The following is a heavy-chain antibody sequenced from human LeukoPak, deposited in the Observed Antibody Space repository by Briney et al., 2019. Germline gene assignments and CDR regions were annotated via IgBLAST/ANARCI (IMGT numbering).Heavy chain of an antibody. D-gene: IGHD4-11*01. CDR1: GFTLSSHT. J-gene: IGHJ4*02. Sequence: GGSLRLSCVASGFTLSSHTMNWVRQAPGKGLEWVSSISSSNRFIYYADSVKGRFTISRDNAKNSLYLQMNSLRAEDTAIYYCARDSSYTVTTYEGFDYWGQGSLVTVFS. V-gene: IGHV3-21*01. CDR3: ARDSSYTVTTYEGFDY. CDR2: ISSSNRFI.